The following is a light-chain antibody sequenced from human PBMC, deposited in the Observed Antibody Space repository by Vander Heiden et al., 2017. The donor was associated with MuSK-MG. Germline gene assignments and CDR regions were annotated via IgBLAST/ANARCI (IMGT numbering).Light chain of an antibody. V-gene: IGLV3-21*02. CDR2: EES. Sequence: SYVLTQPPSVSVAPGQTAMITCGGKDIRSKSVHWYQQKPGQAPMLVREEESDRPSGIPERLSGSKSGNVEKLTMSRVEAGDEANYVGQVWDSSGEPPWVFGGGTKLTVL. CDR3: QVWDSSGEPPWV. CDR1: DIRSKS. J-gene: IGLJ3*02.